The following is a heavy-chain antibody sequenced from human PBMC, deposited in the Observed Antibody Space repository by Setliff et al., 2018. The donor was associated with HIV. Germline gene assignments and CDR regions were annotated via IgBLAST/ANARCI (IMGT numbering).Heavy chain of an antibody. CDR2: IKQDGSEK. D-gene: IGHD1-26*01. CDR3: ARDLLGATHYFQH. CDR1: TFTFDSFS. J-gene: IGHJ1*01. Sequence: GGSLRLSCATSTFTFDSFSMTWVRQAPGKGLEWVANIKQDGSEKYYVDSVKGRFTISRDNAKNSLYLQMNSLRAEDTAVYYCARDLLGATHYFQHWGQGTLVTVS. V-gene: IGHV3-7*03.